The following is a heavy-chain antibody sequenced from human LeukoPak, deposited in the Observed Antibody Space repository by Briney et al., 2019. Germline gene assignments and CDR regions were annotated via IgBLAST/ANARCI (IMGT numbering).Heavy chain of an antibody. V-gene: IGHV3-30-3*01. J-gene: IGHJ4*02. CDR1: GFTLTNYA. Sequence: GGSLRLSCVVSGFTLTNYALHWVRQAPGKGLEWVAVISYAGTNKYYADSVKGRFTISRDNSKNTIYLQMNSLRAEDTALYYCAKAAAAPGFDFWGQGTLVTVSS. D-gene: IGHD6-13*01. CDR3: AKAAAAPGFDF. CDR2: ISYAGTNK.